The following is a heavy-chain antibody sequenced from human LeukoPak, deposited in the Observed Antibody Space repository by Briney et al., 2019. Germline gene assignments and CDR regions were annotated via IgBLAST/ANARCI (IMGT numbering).Heavy chain of an antibody. J-gene: IGHJ4*02. CDR1: GYTFTGYY. CDR2: INPNSGGT. V-gene: IGHV1-2*02. Sequence: ASVKVSCKASGYTFTGYYMHWVRQAPGQGLEWMGWINPNSGGTNYAQKFQGRVTMTRDTSISTAYMELSSLRSEDTAVYYCASGPHYSHYFDYWGQGTLVTVSS. CDR3: ASGPHYSHYFDY. D-gene: IGHD2-15*01.